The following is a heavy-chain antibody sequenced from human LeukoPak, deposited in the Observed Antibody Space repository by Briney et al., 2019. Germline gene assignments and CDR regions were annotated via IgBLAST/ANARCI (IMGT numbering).Heavy chain of an antibody. CDR1: GFNFWSTG. CDR3: ARGSRLGVVERDAFDI. V-gene: IGHV3-23*01. J-gene: IGHJ3*02. CDR2: IGGGGSDT. Sequence: GGSLRLSCAVAGFNFWSTGMSWVRQAPGKGLEWVSAIGGGGSDTKYTGSVEGRSTILRDISKNTLYLQMNSLRAEDTAVYYCARGSRLGVVERDAFDIWGQGTMVTVSS. D-gene: IGHD3-3*01.